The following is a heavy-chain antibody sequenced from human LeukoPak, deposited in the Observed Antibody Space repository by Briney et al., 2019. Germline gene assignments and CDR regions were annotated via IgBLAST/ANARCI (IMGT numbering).Heavy chain of an antibody. CDR1: GYSFTNYW. CDR2: IDPSDSYT. V-gene: IGHV5-10-1*01. D-gene: IGHD6-19*01. CDR3: ARSLGSGWPGFGY. Sequence: GESLRISCKGSGYSFTNYWINWVRQMPGKGLEWMGKIDPSDSYTNYSPSFQGHVTISADKSISTAYLQWSSLKASDTAMYYCARSLGSGWPGFGYWGQGALVTVSS. J-gene: IGHJ4*02.